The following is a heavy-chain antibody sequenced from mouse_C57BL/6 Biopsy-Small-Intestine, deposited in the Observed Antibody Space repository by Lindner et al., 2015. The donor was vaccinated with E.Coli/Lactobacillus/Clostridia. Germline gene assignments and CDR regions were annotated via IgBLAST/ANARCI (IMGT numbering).Heavy chain of an antibody. V-gene: IGHV14-4*01. J-gene: IGHJ3*01. CDR1: GFNIKDDY. Sequence: VQLQESGAEACEARGSVKLSCTASGFNIKDDYVHWVKQRPEQGLEWIGWIDPENDDTEYASKFQGKATVTADISSNTAFLQLSSLTSEDTAVYYCTAYSDYRPCWGQGTLVTVSA. CDR2: IDPENDDT. CDR3: TAYSDYRPC. D-gene: IGHD2-13*01.